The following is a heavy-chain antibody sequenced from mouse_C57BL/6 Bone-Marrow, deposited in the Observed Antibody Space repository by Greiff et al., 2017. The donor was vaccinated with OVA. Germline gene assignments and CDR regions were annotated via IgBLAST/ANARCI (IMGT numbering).Heavy chain of an antibody. CDR3: ARRTDGYFYYFDY. J-gene: IGHJ2*01. V-gene: IGHV5-6*01. D-gene: IGHD2-3*01. CDR2: ISSGGSYT. Sequence: EVHLVESGGDLVKPGGSLKLSCAASGFTFSSYGMSWVRQTPDKRLEWVATISSGGSYTYYPDSVKGRFTISRDNAKNTLYLQMSSLKSEDTAMYYCARRTDGYFYYFDYWGQGTTLTVSS. CDR1: GFTFSSYG.